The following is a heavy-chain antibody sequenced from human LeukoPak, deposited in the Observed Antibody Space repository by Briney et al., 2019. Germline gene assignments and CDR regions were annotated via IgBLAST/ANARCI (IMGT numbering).Heavy chain of an antibody. CDR1: GFTFSDYY. J-gene: IGHJ3*02. V-gene: IGHV3-11*05. D-gene: IGHD2-21*02. CDR3: ARVNNMVVTAFDI. CDR2: ISSSSSYT. Sequence: PGGSLRLSCAASGFTFSDYYMSWIRQAPGKGLEWVSYISSSSSYTNYADSVKGRFTISRDNAKNSLYLQMNSLRAEDTAVYYCARVNNMVVTAFDIWGQGTMVTVSS.